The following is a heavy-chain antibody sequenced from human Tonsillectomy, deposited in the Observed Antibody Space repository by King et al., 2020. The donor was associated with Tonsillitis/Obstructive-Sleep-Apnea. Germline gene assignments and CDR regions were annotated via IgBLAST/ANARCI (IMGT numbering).Heavy chain of an antibody. V-gene: IGHV1-2*02. J-gene: IGHJ4*02. Sequence: VQLVESGAEVKKPGASLKVSCTPSPANGHYLHLVRQAHGQGLEWKGLGDPNSAGTKYAQKFQDRVTMTRDTSINTAYMELSSLSSDDTAVYYCAQVRGGWGQGTLLTVSS. CDR2: GDPNSAGT. CDR1: PANGHY. D-gene: IGHD3-10*01. CDR3: AQVRGG.